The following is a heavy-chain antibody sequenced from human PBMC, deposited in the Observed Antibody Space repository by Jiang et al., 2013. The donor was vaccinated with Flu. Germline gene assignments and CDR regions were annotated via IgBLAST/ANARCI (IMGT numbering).Heavy chain of an antibody. D-gene: IGHD5-18*01. V-gene: IGHV3-9*01. J-gene: IGHJ6*02. CDR3: AKDNRRNTAMDYNYHFGMDV. CDR1: GFTFDDYS. CDR2: INWKGNAM. Sequence: QLLESGGDLVQPGRSLRLSCAASGFTFDDYSMHWVRQAPGKGLEWVSGINWKGNAMAYADSVKGRFTISRDNAKNSLYLQMNSLRREDTALYYCAKDNRRNTAMDYNYHFGMDVWGQGTTVTVSS.